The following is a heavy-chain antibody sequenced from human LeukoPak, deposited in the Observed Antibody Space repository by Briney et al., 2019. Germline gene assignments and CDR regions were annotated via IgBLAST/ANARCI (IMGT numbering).Heavy chain of an antibody. CDR2: VYYSGST. Sequence: SETLSLTCTVSGGSVSSGSYYWSWIRQPPGKGLEWIGYVYYSGSTNYNSSLKSRVTISVDTSKNQFSLKLSSVTAADTAVYYCARVNGDYDWFDPWGQGTLVTASS. CDR3: ARVNGDYDWFDP. CDR1: GGSVSSGSYY. V-gene: IGHV4-61*01. J-gene: IGHJ5*02. D-gene: IGHD4-17*01.